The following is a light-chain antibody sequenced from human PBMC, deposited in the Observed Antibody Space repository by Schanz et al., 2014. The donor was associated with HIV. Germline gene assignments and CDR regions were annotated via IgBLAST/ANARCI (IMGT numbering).Light chain of an antibody. J-gene: IGKJ4*01. CDR2: WAS. V-gene: IGKV4-1*01. Sequence: DIVMTQSADSLAVSLGERATIDCKSSQSVLSSSHNKNYLAWYQQKPGQPPKLLIHWASTRESGITDRFSGSGSGKDFTVTNSSLQAEDVAVYECQQYCSTPPTIGGGTKGQSK. CDR3: QQYCSTPPT. CDR1: QSVLSSSHNKNY.